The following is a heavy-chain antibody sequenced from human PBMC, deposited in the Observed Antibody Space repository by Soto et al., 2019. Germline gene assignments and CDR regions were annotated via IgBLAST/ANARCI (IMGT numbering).Heavy chain of an antibody. D-gene: IGHD2-21*02. CDR1: GFTFSSYW. V-gene: IGHV3-7*03. Sequence: GGSLRLSCAASGFTFSSYWMSWVRQAPGKGLEWVANIKQDGSEKYYVDSVKGRFTISRDKAKNSLYLQMNSLRAEDTAVYYCARDGYCGGDCYDAFDIWGQGTMVTVSS. CDR3: ARDGYCGGDCYDAFDI. CDR2: IKQDGSEK. J-gene: IGHJ3*02.